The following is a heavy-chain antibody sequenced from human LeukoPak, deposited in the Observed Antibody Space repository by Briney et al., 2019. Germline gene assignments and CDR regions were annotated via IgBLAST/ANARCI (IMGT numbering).Heavy chain of an antibody. D-gene: IGHD4-17*01. Sequence: PGGSLRLSCAASGFTFSSYAMSWVRQAPGKGLEWVSAISGLGGSTYYADSVKGRFTISRDNSKNTLYPQMNSLRAEDTAVYYCARDDYGETFDYWGQGTLVTVSS. CDR3: ARDDYGETFDY. V-gene: IGHV3-23*01. CDR2: ISGLGGST. J-gene: IGHJ4*02. CDR1: GFTFSSYA.